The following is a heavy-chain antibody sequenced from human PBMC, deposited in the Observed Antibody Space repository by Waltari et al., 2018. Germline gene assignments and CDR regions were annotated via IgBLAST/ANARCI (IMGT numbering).Heavy chain of an antibody. CDR1: GGSISSSSYY. V-gene: IGHV4-39*01. Sequence: QLQLQESGPGLVKPSETLSLTCTVSGGSISSSSYYWGWIRQPPGKGLEWIGSTYYSGATYYNPSLNSRVTISVDTSQNQFSLKLSSVTAADTPVYYCARHYYDFWSGYYRGWYFDLWGRGTLVTVSS. CDR2: TYYSGAT. J-gene: IGHJ2*01. D-gene: IGHD3-3*01. CDR3: ARHYYDFWSGYYRGWYFDL.